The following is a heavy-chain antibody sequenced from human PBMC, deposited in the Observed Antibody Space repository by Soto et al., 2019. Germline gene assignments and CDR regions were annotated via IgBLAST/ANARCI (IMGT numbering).Heavy chain of an antibody. J-gene: IGHJ2*01. CDR1: GFTVSSNY. CDR3: ARDLEVGYCSGGSCPSSYWYFDL. D-gene: IGHD2-15*01. Sequence: PGGSLRLSCAASGFTVSSNYMSWVRQAPGKGLEWVSVIYSGGSTYYADSVKGRFTISGDNSKNTLYLQMNSLRAEDTAVYYCARDLEVGYCSGGSCPSSYWYFDLWGRGTLVTVSS. CDR2: IYSGGST. V-gene: IGHV3-66*01.